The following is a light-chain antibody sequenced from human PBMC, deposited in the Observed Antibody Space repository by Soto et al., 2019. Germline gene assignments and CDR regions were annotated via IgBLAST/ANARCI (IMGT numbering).Light chain of an antibody. J-gene: IGLJ3*02. CDR2: VNSDGSH. CDR3: QTWGTGIRV. CDR1: SGNSSYA. Sequence: QPVLTQSPSASASLGASVKLTCTLSSGNSSYAIAWHQQQPEKGPRYLMNVNSDGSHSKGDGIPDRFSGSSSGAERYLTISSLQSEDEADYYCQTWGTGIRVFGGGTKLTVL. V-gene: IGLV4-69*01.